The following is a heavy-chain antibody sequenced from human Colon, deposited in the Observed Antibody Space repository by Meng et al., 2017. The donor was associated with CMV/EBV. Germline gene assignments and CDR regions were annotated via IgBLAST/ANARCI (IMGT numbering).Heavy chain of an antibody. Sequence: FTFSSYAMHWVRQAPGKGLEWVAVISYDGSNKYYADSVKGRFTISRDNSKNTLYLQMNSLRAEDTAVYYCARDVLRFLEWPQGGFDPWGQGTLVTVSS. V-gene: IGHV3-30*04. CDR1: FTFSSYA. D-gene: IGHD3-3*01. CDR3: ARDVLRFLEWPQGGFDP. J-gene: IGHJ5*02. CDR2: ISYDGSNK.